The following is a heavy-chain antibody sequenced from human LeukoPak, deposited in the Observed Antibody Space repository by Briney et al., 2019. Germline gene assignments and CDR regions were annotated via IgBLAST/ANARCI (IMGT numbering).Heavy chain of an antibody. J-gene: IGHJ4*02. CDR1: GFTVGSTY. D-gene: IGHD1-26*01. CDR3: ATSLDLDSVGAFDY. V-gene: IGHV3-66*01. Sequence: GGSLRLSCAASGFTVGSTYMSWVRQAPGKGLEWVSLIYSGGSTYYADSVKGSFTISRNSFKNTLYLQMNSLRAEDTAVYYCATSLDLDSVGAFDYWGQGTLVTVPS. CDR2: IYSGGST.